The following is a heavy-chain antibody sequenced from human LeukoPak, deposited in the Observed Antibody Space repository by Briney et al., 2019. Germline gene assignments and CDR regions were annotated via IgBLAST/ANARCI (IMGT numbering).Heavy chain of an antibody. CDR3: AKPHYYYDTRRYSADDH. J-gene: IGHJ4*02. V-gene: IGHV3-23*01. CDR1: GFTFSSYA. D-gene: IGHD3-22*01. Sequence: GGSLRLSCAASGFTFSSYAMSWVRQAPGKGLEWLSDISGSGGSPYYADSVKGRFTISRDNSKNTLYLQMNSLRAEDTAVYYCAKPHYYYDTRRYSADDHWGQGTLVTVSS. CDR2: ISGSGGSP.